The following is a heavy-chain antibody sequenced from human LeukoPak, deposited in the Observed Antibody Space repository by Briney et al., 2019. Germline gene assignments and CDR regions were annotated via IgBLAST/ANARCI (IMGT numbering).Heavy chain of an antibody. CDR3: ARGRSITILRGVAISDGFDI. Sequence: GGSLRLSCAASGFTFSTYSMNWVHQAPGKGLEWVSSIATSSDYIYYAGSLKGRFTISRDNAKNSLYLHMNSLRPDDTAVYYCARGRSITILRGVAISDGFDIWGQGTKVTVS. D-gene: IGHD3-10*01. J-gene: IGHJ3*02. V-gene: IGHV3-21*06. CDR2: IATSSDYI. CDR1: GFTFSTYS.